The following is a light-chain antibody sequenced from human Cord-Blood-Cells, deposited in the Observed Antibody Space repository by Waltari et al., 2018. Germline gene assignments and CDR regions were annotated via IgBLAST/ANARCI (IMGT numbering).Light chain of an antibody. J-gene: IGLJ2*01. Sequence: QSALTQPRSVSGSPGQSVTISCTGTSSDVGGYNYVSWYQQHPGKAPKLMIYDVSKRPSGVPERFSGSKSGNTASLTISGRQAEDEADYYCCSFAGTDVVFGGGTNLTVL. CDR3: CSFAGTDVV. CDR2: DVS. CDR1: SSDVGGYNY. V-gene: IGLV2-11*01.